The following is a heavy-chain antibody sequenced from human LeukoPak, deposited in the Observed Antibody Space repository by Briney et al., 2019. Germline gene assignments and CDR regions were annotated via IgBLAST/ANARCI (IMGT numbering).Heavy chain of an antibody. D-gene: IGHD3-3*01. Sequence: ASVKVSCKASGYTFTGYYMHWVRQAPGHGLEWMGWINPNTGGTNYAQKFQGRVTMTRDTSISTAYMELSRLRSDDTAVYYCARVNMYDFWSGYYTGMRKYFDYWGQGTLVTVSS. V-gene: IGHV1-2*02. CDR3: ARVNMYDFWSGYYTGMRKYFDY. CDR1: GYTFTGYY. J-gene: IGHJ4*02. CDR2: INPNTGGT.